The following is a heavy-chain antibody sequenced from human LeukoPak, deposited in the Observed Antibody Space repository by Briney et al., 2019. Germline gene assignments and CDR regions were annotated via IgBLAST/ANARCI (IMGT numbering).Heavy chain of an antibody. V-gene: IGHV3-7*01. CDR2: IKQDGSEK. CDR3: ARDRDCSGGSCYLHAFDI. Sequence: GGSLRLSCAASGFTFSTYWMSWVRQAPGKGLEWVANIKQDGSEKYYVDSAKGRFTISRDNAKNSLYLQMNSLRAEDTAVYYCARDRDCSGGSCYLHAFDIWDQGTMVTVSS. CDR1: GFTFSTYW. J-gene: IGHJ3*02. D-gene: IGHD2-15*01.